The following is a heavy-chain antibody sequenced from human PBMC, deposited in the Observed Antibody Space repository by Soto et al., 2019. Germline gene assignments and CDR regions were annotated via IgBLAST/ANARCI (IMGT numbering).Heavy chain of an antibody. V-gene: IGHV3-15*01. CDR1: GFTFSDAW. Sequence: EVQVLESGGHLVQPGGSLRLSCAASGFTFSDAWMGWVRQAPGKGLEWVGSIRSKTDGGTTDYAAPVKGRFTISRDDSKNTLYLQMNSLKSEDTAVYYCSFDSYRGDYWGQGTLVTVSS. J-gene: IGHJ4*02. CDR2: IRSKTDGGTT. CDR3: SFDSYRGDY. D-gene: IGHD3-22*01.